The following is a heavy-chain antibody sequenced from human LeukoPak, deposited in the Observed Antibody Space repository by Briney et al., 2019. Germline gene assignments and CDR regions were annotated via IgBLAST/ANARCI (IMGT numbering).Heavy chain of an antibody. V-gene: IGHV5-51*01. CDR1: GYSFTSYW. Sequence: GESLKISCKGSGYSFTSYWIGWVRQMPGKGLEWMGIIYPGDSDTRYSPSFQGQVTISADKSISTAYLQWSSLKASDTATYYCARSYYDILTAVNWFDPWGQGTLVTVSS. CDR3: ARSYYDILTAVNWFDP. J-gene: IGHJ5*02. CDR2: IYPGDSDT. D-gene: IGHD3-9*01.